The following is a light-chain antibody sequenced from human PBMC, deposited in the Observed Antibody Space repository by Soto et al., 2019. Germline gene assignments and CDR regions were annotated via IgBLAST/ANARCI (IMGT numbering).Light chain of an antibody. J-gene: IGKJ5*01. CDR1: QSVSSN. Sequence: ETVMTQSPATLSVSPGEGATLSCRASQSVSSNLVWYQHRPGQAPRLLIYGASTRATDIPARFSGSGSGTEFTLTISSLQPEDFATYYCQQHGQWPITFGQGTRLENK. V-gene: IGKV3-15*01. CDR3: QQHGQWPIT. CDR2: GAS.